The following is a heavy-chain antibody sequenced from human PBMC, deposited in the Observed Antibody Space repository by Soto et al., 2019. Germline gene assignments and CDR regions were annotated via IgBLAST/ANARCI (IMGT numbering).Heavy chain of an antibody. D-gene: IGHD6-13*01. CDR2: VNYGGST. V-gene: IGHV4-34*01. J-gene: IGHJ4*02. CDR1: GGSFSGYF. Sequence: QVQLHQWGAGLLKPSETLSLTCAVSGGSFSGYFWGWIRQPPGKGLEWIGEVNYGGSTNYTPSLKGRLAMAVDTCKNRVSLRLPSVTAADTAVYFCVRGGLSGSSWYYFGFWGQGSLVAGSS. CDR3: VRGGLSGSSWYYFGF.